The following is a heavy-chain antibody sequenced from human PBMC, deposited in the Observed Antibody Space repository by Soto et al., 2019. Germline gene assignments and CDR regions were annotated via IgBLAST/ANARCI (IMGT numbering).Heavy chain of an antibody. D-gene: IGHD5-12*01. Sequence: GSLRLSCAASGFTFSSYWMSWVRQAPGKGLEWVANIKQDGSEKYYVGSVKGRFTISRDNAKNSLYLQMNSLRAEDTAVYYCARDRGSGYAQGLFDYWGQGTLVTVSS. CDR1: GFTFSSYW. CDR2: IKQDGSEK. CDR3: ARDRGSGYAQGLFDY. V-gene: IGHV3-7*01. J-gene: IGHJ4*02.